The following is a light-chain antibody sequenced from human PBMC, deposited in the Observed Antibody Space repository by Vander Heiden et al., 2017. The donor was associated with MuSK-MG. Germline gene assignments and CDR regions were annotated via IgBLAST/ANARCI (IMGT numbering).Light chain of an antibody. CDR2: GAS. Sequence: EIVMTQSPATLSVSPGERATLSCRASQSVSSNLAWYQQKPGQAPRLLIYGASTRATAIPARFTGSGSGTEFTLTISSLQSEDFAVYYCQQDNNWPFTFGHGTKVDIK. V-gene: IGKV3-15*01. J-gene: IGKJ3*01. CDR1: QSVSSN. CDR3: QQDNNWPFT.